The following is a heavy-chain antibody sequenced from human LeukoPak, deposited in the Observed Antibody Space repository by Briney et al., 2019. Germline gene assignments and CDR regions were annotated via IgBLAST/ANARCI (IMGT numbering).Heavy chain of an antibody. Sequence: SETLSLTCAVYGGSFSGYYWSWIRQPPGKGLEWIGEINHSGSTNYNPSLKSRVTISVDTSKNQFSLKLSSVTATDTAVYYCARAHYYGSGSYYNRLSMDFDYWGQGTLVTVSS. CDR2: INHSGST. CDR1: GGSFSGYY. CDR3: ARAHYYGSGSYYNRLSMDFDY. D-gene: IGHD3-10*01. J-gene: IGHJ4*02. V-gene: IGHV4-34*01.